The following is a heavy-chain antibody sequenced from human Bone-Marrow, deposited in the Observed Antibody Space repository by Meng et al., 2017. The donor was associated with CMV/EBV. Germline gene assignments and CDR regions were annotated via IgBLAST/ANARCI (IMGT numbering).Heavy chain of an antibody. CDR2: ISYDGSNK. CDR3: AREGGSYYGRYGMDV. V-gene: IGHV3-30*04. J-gene: IGHJ6*02. Sequence: GGSLRLSCAASGFTFSSYAMHWVRQAPGKGLEWVAVISYDGSNKYYADSVKGRFTISRDNSKNTLYLQMNSLRAEDTAVYYCAREGGSYYGRYGMDVWGQGTKVTVSS. D-gene: IGHD1-26*01. CDR1: GFTFSSYA.